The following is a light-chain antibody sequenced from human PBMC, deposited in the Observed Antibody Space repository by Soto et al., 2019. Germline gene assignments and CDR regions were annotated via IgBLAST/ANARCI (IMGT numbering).Light chain of an antibody. V-gene: IGKV1-39*01. J-gene: IGKJ4*01. CDR1: QSISRY. Sequence: DIQMTQSPSSLSASIRDRVTIACRASQSISRYLNWYQQKPGKAPKLLIYAASSLQSGVPSRFSGSGSGTDFTLTFSSLQPEDFAACCCQHSYSNPLLTFGGGARVEI. CDR2: AAS. CDR3: QHSYSNPLLT.